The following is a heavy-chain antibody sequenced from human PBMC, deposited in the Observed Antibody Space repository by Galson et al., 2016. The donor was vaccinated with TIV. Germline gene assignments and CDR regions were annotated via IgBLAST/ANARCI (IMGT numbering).Heavy chain of an antibody. CDR3: ARGRGIYDSSGYFLFDH. CDR2: IVPMFGTT. Sequence: CKASGGTSTNYGVSWVRQAPGQGLEWMGGIVPMFGTTNYAQKFQGRVTISADESTTTAYLELSSLRSEDTAVYYCARGRGIYDSSGYFLFDHWGQGTLVTVSS. V-gene: IGHV1-69*01. J-gene: IGHJ5*02. CDR1: GGTSTNYG. D-gene: IGHD3-22*01.